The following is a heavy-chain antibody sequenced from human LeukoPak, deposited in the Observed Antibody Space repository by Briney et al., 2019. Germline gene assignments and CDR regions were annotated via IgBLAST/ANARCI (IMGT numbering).Heavy chain of an antibody. J-gene: IGHJ4*02. CDR2: ISSSSITT. CDR1: GFTVSSNY. V-gene: IGHV3-48*01. D-gene: IGHD6-13*01. CDR3: ARDWQLSFDY. Sequence: GGSLRLSCAASGFTVSSNYMSWVRQAPGKGLEWVSYISSSSITTNYADSVKGRFTISRDDAKNSLYLQMNSLRAEDTAVYYCARDWQLSFDYWGQGTLVTVSS.